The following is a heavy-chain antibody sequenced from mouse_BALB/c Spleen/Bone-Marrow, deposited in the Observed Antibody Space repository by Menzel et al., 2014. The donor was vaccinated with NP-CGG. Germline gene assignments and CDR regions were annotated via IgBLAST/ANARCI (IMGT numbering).Heavy chain of an antibody. Sequence: VQLQQSGPELVKPGASVKMSCKASGYTFTSYVMHWVKQKPGQGLEWIGYINPYNDGTKYNEKFKGKATLTSDKSSSTAYMELSSLTSEGSAVYYCARPRQLGLPYYFDYWGQGTTLTVSS. V-gene: IGHV1-14*01. CDR1: GYTFTSYV. J-gene: IGHJ2*01. D-gene: IGHD3-2*01. CDR3: ARPRQLGLPYYFDY. CDR2: INPYNDGT.